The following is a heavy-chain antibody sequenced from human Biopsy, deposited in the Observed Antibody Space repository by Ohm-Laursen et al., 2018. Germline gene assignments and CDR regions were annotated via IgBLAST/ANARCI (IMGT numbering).Heavy chain of an antibody. Sequence: TLSLTCTVSGDSISSYYLSWIRRPPGKGLQWIGYVYYTGSTDYNPSLQSRVTISVDTSKNHFSLRLRSVTPADTAIYYCARDRGYYSDRTVPGYFDLWGRGTLVTVSS. CDR1: GDSISSYY. CDR2: VYYTGST. J-gene: IGHJ2*01. V-gene: IGHV4-59*01. CDR3: ARDRGYYSDRTVPGYFDL. D-gene: IGHD3-22*01.